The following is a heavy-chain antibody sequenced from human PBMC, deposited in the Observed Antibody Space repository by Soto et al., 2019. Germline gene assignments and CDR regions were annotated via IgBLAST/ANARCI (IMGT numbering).Heavy chain of an antibody. CDR3: ARHTVVTMVRGVIIGRGDDAFDI. Sequence: SETLSLTCTVSGGSISSSSYYWGWIRQPPGKGLEWIGSIYYSGSTYYNPSLKSRVTISVDTSKNQFSLKLSSVTAADTAVYYCARHTVVTMVRGVIIGRGDDAFDIWGQGTMVTVSS. CDR2: IYYSGST. D-gene: IGHD3-10*01. CDR1: GGSISSSSYY. J-gene: IGHJ3*02. V-gene: IGHV4-39*01.